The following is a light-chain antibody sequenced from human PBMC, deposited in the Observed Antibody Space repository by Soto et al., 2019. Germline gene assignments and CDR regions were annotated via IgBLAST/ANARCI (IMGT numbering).Light chain of an antibody. V-gene: IGLV6-57*01. Sequence: NFMLTQPHSVSESPGKTVTISCTRSSGSIASNYVQWYQQRPGRSPTTVIYEDNQRPSGVPDRFSGSIDSSSNSASLTISGLKTEDEADYYFQSYDRSNHYVFGTGTTLTVL. CDR1: SGSIASNY. CDR2: EDN. CDR3: QSYDRSNHYV. J-gene: IGLJ1*01.